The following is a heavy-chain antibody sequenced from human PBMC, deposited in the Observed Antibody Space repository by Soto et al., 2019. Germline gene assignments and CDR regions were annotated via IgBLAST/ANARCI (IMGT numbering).Heavy chain of an antibody. CDR1: GYTFTSYA. CDR2: INAGNGNT. Sequence: ASVKVSCKASGYTFTSYAMHWVRQAPGQRLEWMGWINAGNGNTKYSQKFQGRVTITRDTSASTAYMELSSLRSEDTAVYYCARESSYYDSSGYSRWFDPWGQGTLVTVSS. V-gene: IGHV1-3*01. D-gene: IGHD3-22*01. J-gene: IGHJ5*02. CDR3: ARESSYYDSSGYSRWFDP.